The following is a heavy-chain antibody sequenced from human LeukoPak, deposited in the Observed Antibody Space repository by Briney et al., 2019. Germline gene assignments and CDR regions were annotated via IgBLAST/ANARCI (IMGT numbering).Heavy chain of an antibody. CDR1: GYTFTGYY. J-gene: IGHJ3*01. Sequence: ASVKVSCKASGYTFTGYYMHWVRQAPGQGLEWMGWINPNSGGTNYAQNFQGRVTMTRDTSISTAYMELSRLRSDDTAVYYCARGHLNIAFEFWAQGTMVTVSS. CDR2: INPNSGGT. V-gene: IGHV1-2*02. CDR3: ARGHLNIAFEF. D-gene: IGHD6-13*01.